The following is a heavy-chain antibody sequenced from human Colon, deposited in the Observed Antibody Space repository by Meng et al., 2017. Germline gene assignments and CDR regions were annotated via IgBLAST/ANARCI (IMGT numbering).Heavy chain of an antibody. CDR1: GFTFSGSD. CDR2: IRSKTDTYAT. V-gene: IGHV3-73*01. J-gene: IGHJ3*02. Sequence: GESLKISCVVSGFTFSGSDVHWVRQASGKGLEWVGRIRSKTDTYATAFAASVKGRFTISRDDSKNTAYLQLNSLQTEDTAVYYCTVFSRGHIWGQGTMVTVSS. D-gene: IGHD3-3*02. CDR3: TVFSRGHI.